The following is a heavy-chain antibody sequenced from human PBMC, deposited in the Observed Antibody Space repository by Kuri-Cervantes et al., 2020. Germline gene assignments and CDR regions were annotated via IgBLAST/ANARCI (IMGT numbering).Heavy chain of an antibody. D-gene: IGHD3-10*01. J-gene: IGHJ6*02. Sequence: GGSLRLSCAASGFTFSSYGMHWVRQAPGKGLEWVSGISWNSGSIGYADSVKGRLTISRDNSKNTLYLQMNSLRAEDTAVYYCARGRYYYDSGKTRSAYHGMDVWGQGTTVTVSS. V-gene: IGHV3-9*01. CDR2: ISWNSGSI. CDR1: GFTFSSYG. CDR3: ARGRYYYDSGKTRSAYHGMDV.